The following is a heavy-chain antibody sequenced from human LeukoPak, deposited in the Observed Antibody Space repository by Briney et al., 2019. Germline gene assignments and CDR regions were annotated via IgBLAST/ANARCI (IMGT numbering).Heavy chain of an antibody. D-gene: IGHD2-15*01. CDR2: IIPILGIA. J-gene: IGHJ4*02. CDR1: AGTFSSYA. V-gene: IGHV1-69*04. CDR3: AREYCSGGSCYPNVFDY. Sequence: SVKVSCTASAGTFSSYAISWVRQAPGQGLEWMGRIIPILGIANYEQKFQGRVTITADKSTSTAYMELSSLRSEDTAVYYCAREYCSGGSCYPNVFDYWGQGTLVTVSS.